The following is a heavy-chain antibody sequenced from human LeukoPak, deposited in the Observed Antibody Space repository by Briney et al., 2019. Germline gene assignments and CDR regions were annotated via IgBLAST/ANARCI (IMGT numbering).Heavy chain of an antibody. D-gene: IGHD3-9*01. CDR1: GGSFSGYY. CDR2: IYYSGST. J-gene: IGHJ4*02. Sequence: SETLSLTCAVYGGSFSGYYWSWIRQPPGKGLEWIGYIYYSGSTNYNPSLKSRVTISVDTSKNQFSLKLSSVTAADTAVYYCARGPRTNYDILTGYSYWGQGTLVTVSS. CDR3: ARGPRTNYDILTGYSY. V-gene: IGHV4-34*01.